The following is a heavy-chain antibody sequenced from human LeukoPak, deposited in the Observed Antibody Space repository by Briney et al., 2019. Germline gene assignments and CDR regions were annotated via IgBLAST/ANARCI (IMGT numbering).Heavy chain of an antibody. CDR2: INSDGSWT. V-gene: IGHV3-74*01. CDR1: GNYW. Sequence: GGSLRLSCAASGNYWMHWVRQAPGKGLVWVSHINSDGSWTGYADSVEGRFTISKDNAKNTVYLQMNNLRAEDTAVYYCVSFYETYWGRGTLVTVSS. CDR3: VSFYETY. J-gene: IGHJ4*02. D-gene: IGHD2-2*01.